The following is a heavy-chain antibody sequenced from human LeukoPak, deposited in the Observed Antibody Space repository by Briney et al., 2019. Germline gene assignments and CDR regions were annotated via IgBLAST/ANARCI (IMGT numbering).Heavy chain of an antibody. D-gene: IGHD7-27*01. CDR2: IKSKTDGGTT. V-gene: IGHV3-15*01. CDR1: GFTFSNAW. J-gene: IGHJ4*02. CDR3: TTGNWGSFSY. Sequence: GGFLRLSCAASGFTFSNAWMNWVRQAPGKGLEWVGRIKSKTDGGTTDYVAPVKGRFTISRDDSKYTLYLQVNSLKTEDTAVYYCTTGNWGSFSYWGQGTLVTVSS.